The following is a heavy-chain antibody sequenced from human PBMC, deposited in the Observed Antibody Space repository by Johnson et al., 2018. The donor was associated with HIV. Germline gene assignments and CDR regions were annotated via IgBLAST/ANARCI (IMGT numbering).Heavy chain of an antibody. CDR2: INSDGSTT. V-gene: IGHV3-74*02. Sequence: VQLVESGGGLVQPGGSLRLSCAASGFTFSSYWMHWVRQAPGKGLVWVSRINSDGSTTSYADSVKGRFTMSRDNAKNTLYLQMNSLRAEDTAVYYCARNGLIPAAKGVAFDIWGQGTMVTVSS. CDR1: GFTFSSYW. D-gene: IGHD2-2*01. J-gene: IGHJ3*02. CDR3: ARNGLIPAAKGVAFDI.